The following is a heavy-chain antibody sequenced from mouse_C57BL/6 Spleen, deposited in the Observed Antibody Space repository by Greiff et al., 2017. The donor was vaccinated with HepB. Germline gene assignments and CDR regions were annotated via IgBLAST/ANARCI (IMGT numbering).Heavy chain of an antibody. Sequence: VQLQQSGPELVKPGASVKIPCKASGYTFTDYNMDWVKQSHGKSLEWIGDINPNNGGTIYNQKFKGKATLTVDKSSSKAYMELRSLTTEDTAVYYCARSPLYGNYEGAWFDYWGQGTLVTVSA. CDR3: ARSPLYGNYEGAWFDY. CDR1: GYTFTDYN. D-gene: IGHD2-1*01. J-gene: IGHJ3*01. CDR2: INPNNGGT. V-gene: IGHV1-18*01.